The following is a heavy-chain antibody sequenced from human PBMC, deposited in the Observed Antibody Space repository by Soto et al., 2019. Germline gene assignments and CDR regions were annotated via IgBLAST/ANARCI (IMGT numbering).Heavy chain of an antibody. Sequence: GASVTVSCKASGYTFTRYDINWVRQATGQGLEWMGWMNPNSGNTGHAQKFQGRVTMTRNTSISTAYMELSSLRSEDTAVYYCARLVTTDGGDYWGQGTLVTV. D-gene: IGHD4-17*01. J-gene: IGHJ4*02. CDR3: ARLVTTDGGDY. V-gene: IGHV1-8*01. CDR1: GYTFTRYD. CDR2: MNPNSGNT.